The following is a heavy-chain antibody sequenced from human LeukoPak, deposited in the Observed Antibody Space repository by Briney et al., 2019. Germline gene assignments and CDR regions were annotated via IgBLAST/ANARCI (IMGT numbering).Heavy chain of an antibody. Sequence: SVKVSCKASGGTFSSYAISWVRQARGQGREWRGGHIPIFGTANYAQKLQGRVTITADESPSTDYMELRSLRSEDSAVDYCATSLYSSSWSPDYWGQGTLVTVSS. CDR2: HIPIFGTA. CDR3: ATSLYSSSWSPDY. J-gene: IGHJ4*02. V-gene: IGHV1-69*13. CDR1: GGTFSSYA. D-gene: IGHD6-13*01.